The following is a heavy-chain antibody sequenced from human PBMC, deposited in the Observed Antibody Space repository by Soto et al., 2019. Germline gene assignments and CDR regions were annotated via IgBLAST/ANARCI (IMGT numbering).Heavy chain of an antibody. V-gene: IGHV3-21*01. D-gene: IGHD3-9*01. CDR3: ARDGWLDYDIFTGYDSTREDAFDI. J-gene: IGHJ3*02. CDR1: GFTFSSYS. Sequence: GGSLRLSCAASGFTFSSYSMNWVRQAPGKGLEWVSSISSSSSYIYYADSVKGRFTISRDNAKNSLYLQMNSLRAEDTAVYYCARDGWLDYDIFTGYDSTREDAFDIWGQGTMVTVSS. CDR2: ISSSSSYI.